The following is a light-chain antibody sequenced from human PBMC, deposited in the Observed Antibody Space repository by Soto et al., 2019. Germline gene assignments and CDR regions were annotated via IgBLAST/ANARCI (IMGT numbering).Light chain of an antibody. CDR3: QQYGSSPT. V-gene: IGKV3-20*01. J-gene: IGKJ1*01. Sequence: EIVLTQSPGTLSLSPGERATLSCRASQNIDTSYFAWFQRRPGQAPRLLIYGASTRATGIPDRFSGSGSGTDFTLTISRLEPKDSAVYFCQQYGSSPTFGQGTKVEI. CDR1: QNIDTSY. CDR2: GAS.